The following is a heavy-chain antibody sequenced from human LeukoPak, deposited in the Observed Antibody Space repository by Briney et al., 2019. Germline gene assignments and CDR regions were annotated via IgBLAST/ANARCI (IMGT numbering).Heavy chain of an antibody. V-gene: IGHV3-7*03. Sequence: GGSLRLSCAASGFTFSSYWMSWVRQAPGKGLEWVANIKQDGSEKYYVDSVKGRFAISRDNAKNSLYLQMNSLRAEDTAVYYCAKDRDNYDSSGYYHWYFDLWGRGTLVTVSS. D-gene: IGHD3-22*01. J-gene: IGHJ2*01. CDR1: GFTFSSYW. CDR3: AKDRDNYDSSGYYHWYFDL. CDR2: IKQDGSEK.